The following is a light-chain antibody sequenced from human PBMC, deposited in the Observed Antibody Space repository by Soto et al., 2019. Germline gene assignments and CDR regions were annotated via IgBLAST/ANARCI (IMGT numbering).Light chain of an antibody. CDR3: QQYKRYLT. Sequence: DIQVTQAPSTLSASVGDTVTITCRASQSISPWLAWYKQEPGKAPKLLIYKASLLEHGVPSRFSVSESGTEFALTISSLQPDDFASYYCQQYKRYLTFGQGTKVEIK. J-gene: IGKJ1*01. CDR1: QSISPW. V-gene: IGKV1-5*03. CDR2: KAS.